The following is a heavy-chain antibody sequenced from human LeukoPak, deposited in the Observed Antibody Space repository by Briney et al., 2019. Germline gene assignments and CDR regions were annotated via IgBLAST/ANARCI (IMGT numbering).Heavy chain of an antibody. V-gene: IGHV4-34*01. CDR3: ARGLDLDGLDL. CDR1: GGSFNDYN. Sequence: SETLSLTCAVRGGSFNDYNWSWLRQSPEKGLEWMGEINDSGTTHYNPSLKSRLTISVDTAKYQFSLRLRSLTAADTGVYYCARGLDLDGLDLWGQGTLVTVSS. J-gene: IGHJ1*01. CDR2: INDSGTT. D-gene: IGHD3-9*01.